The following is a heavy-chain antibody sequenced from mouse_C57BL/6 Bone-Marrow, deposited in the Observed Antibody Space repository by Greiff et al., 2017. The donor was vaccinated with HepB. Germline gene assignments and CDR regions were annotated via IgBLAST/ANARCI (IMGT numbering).Heavy chain of an antibody. CDR1: GFTFSDYG. D-gene: IGHD1-1*01. CDR3: ARRITTVVEDYAMDY. Sequence: EVQLVESGGGLVQPGGSLKLSCAASGFTFSDYGMAWVRQAPRKGPEWVAFISNLAYSIYYADTVTGRFTISRENAKNTLYLEMSSLRSEDTAMYYCARRITTVVEDYAMDYWGLGTSVTVSS. CDR2: ISNLAYSI. J-gene: IGHJ4*01. V-gene: IGHV5-15*04.